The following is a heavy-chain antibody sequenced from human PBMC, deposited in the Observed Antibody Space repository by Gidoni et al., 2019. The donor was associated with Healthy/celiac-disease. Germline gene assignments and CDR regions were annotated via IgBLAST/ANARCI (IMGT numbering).Heavy chain of an antibody. CDR3: ARDVVSDTAMVTYYYYGMDV. V-gene: IGHV3-33*01. CDR2: IWYDGSNK. Sequence: QVQLVESGGGVVQPGRSLRLSCAASGFTFSSYGMHWVRQAPGKGLEWVAVIWYDGSNKYYADSVKGRFTISRDNSKNTLYLQMNSLRAEDTAVYYCARDVVSDTAMVTYYYYGMDVWGQGTTVTVSS. CDR1: GFTFSSYG. D-gene: IGHD5-18*01. J-gene: IGHJ6*02.